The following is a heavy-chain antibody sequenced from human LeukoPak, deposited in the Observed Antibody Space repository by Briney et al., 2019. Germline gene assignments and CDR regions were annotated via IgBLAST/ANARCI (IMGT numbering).Heavy chain of an antibody. J-gene: IGHJ4*02. D-gene: IGHD2-2*01. Sequence: ASVKVSCKASGYTFTSYAMHWVRQAPGQRLEWMGWINAGNGNTKYSQKFQGRVTITRDTSASTAYMELSSLRSEDTAVYYCARGYCSSTNCYLGSTYWGQGTLVTVSS. CDR3: ARGYCSSTNCYLGSTY. V-gene: IGHV1-3*01. CDR2: INAGNGNT. CDR1: GYTFTSYA.